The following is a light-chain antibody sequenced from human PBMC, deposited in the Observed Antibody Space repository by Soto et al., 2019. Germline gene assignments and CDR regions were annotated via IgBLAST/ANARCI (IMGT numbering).Light chain of an antibody. CDR1: SSNIGSRT. V-gene: IGLV1-44*01. CDR3: AAWDDSLNGGV. CDR2: ANT. J-gene: IGLJ3*02. Sequence: QAVVTQPPSASGTPGQRVTISCSGSSSNIGSRTVNWYQQLPGTAPKLLIYANTQRPSGIPDRFSGSKSGTSASLAISGLQSEDESDYYCAAWDDSLNGGVFGGGTKLTVL.